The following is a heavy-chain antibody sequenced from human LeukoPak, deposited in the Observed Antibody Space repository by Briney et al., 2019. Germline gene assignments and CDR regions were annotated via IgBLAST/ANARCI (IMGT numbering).Heavy chain of an antibody. Sequence: SETLSLTCTVSGVSISSFYWSWFYWSWIRQPPGKGLEWIGYIYFSGSTNYNPSLKSRVTISVDTSKNQFSLKLSSVTAADTAVYYCAREGVVTQGFDYWGQGTLVTVSS. J-gene: IGHJ4*02. V-gene: IGHV4-59*12. CDR3: AREGVVTQGFDY. CDR2: IYFSGST. D-gene: IGHD4-23*01. CDR1: GVSISSFY.